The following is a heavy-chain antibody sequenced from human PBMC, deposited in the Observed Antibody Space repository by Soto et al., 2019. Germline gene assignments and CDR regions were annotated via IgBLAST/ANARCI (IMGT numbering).Heavy chain of an antibody. V-gene: IGHV3-30*18. D-gene: IGHD1-26*01. J-gene: IGHJ4*02. CDR3: ANGRRGDTSIGADY. CDR2: ISYDGSNK. Sequence: QVQLVESGGGVVQPGRSLRLSCAASGFTFSSYGMHWVRQAPGKGLEWVAVISYDGSNKYYADSVKGRFTISRDNSKNTLYLQMNSLRAEDTAVYYCANGRRGDTSIGADYWGQGTLVTVSS. CDR1: GFTFSSYG.